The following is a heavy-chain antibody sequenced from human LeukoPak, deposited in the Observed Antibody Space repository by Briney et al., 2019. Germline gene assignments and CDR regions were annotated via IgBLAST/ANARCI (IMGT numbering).Heavy chain of an antibody. CDR3: ARVLGGTLDQGGFDY. D-gene: IGHD1-7*01. CDR1: GFTFSSYS. V-gene: IGHV3-21*01. Sequence: GSLRLSCAASGFTFSSYSMNWVRRAPGKGLEWVSSISSSSSYIYYADSVKGRFTISRDNAKNSLYLQMNSLRAEDTAVYYCARVLGGTLDQGGFDYWGQGTLVTVSS. J-gene: IGHJ4*02. CDR2: ISSSSSYI.